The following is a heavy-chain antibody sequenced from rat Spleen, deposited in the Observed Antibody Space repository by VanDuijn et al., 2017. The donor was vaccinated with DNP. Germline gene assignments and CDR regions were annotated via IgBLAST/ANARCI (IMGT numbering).Heavy chain of an antibody. CDR2: IPDSGAST. Sequence: EVQLVESGGGLVQPGRSLKLSCAASGFTFSDYYMAWVRQVPTKGLEWVASIPDSGASTYYPDSVKGRFTISRDNADHTLYLQMDSLRSEDTATYYCTTDFERGYWGQGVMVTVSS. V-gene: IGHV5-20*01. D-gene: IGHD1-11*01. J-gene: IGHJ2*01. CDR1: GFTFSDYY. CDR3: TTDFERGY.